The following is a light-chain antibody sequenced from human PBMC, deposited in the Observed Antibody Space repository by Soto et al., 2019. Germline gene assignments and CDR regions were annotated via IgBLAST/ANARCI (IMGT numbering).Light chain of an antibody. CDR3: CSYATGSIYV. Sequence: QSALTQPASASGYPGESITISCTGTSSDVGGRDWVSWYQQHPGKAPKLMIYDVSHRPSGISDRFSGSKFGNTASLTISGLQADYEADYFCCSYATGSIYVFGTGTKLTVL. CDR2: DVS. CDR1: SSDVGGRDW. V-gene: IGLV2-14*03. J-gene: IGLJ1*01.